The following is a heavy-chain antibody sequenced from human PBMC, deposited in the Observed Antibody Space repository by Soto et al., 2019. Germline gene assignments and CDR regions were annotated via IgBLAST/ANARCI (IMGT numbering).Heavy chain of an antibody. Sequence: QVQLVESGGGLVKPGGSLRLSCAASGFTFSDYYMSWIRQAPGKGLEWVSYISSSSSYTNYADSVKGRFTISRDNAKNSLNRRMNSLRAEETAVYYCARAAAAARTQDVWGQGTTGTVSS. CDR1: GFTFSDYY. J-gene: IGHJ6*02. CDR3: ARAAAAARTQDV. D-gene: IGHD6-13*01. CDR2: ISSSSSYT. V-gene: IGHV3-11*06.